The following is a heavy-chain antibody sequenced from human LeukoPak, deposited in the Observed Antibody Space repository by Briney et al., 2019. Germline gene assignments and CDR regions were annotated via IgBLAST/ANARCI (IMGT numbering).Heavy chain of an antibody. D-gene: IGHD3-22*01. CDR1: GFTFSNAW. CDR2: IKSRTDGGTT. V-gene: IGHV3-15*01. CDR3: TTDSSGYYYTHDY. Sequence: GGSLRLSCAASGFTFSNAWMSWVRQAPGKGLEWVGRIKSRTDGGTTDYAAPVKGRFTISRDDSKNTLYLQMNSLKTEDTAVYYCTTDSSGYYYTHDYRGQGTLVTVSS. J-gene: IGHJ4*02.